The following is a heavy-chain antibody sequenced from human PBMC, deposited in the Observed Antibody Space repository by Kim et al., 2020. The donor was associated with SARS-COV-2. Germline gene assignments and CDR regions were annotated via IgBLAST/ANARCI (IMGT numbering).Heavy chain of an antibody. J-gene: IGHJ6*03. CDR2: INPSGGST. D-gene: IGHD6-13*01. Sequence: ASVKVSCKASGYTFTSYYMHWVRQAPGQGLEWMGIINPSGGSTSYAQKFQGRVTMTRDTSTSTVYMELSSLRSEDTAVYYCARGQRVGSSWNYYYYYYMDVWGKGTTVTVSS. V-gene: IGHV1-46*01. CDR3: ARGQRVGSSWNYYYYYYMDV. CDR1: GYTFTSYY.